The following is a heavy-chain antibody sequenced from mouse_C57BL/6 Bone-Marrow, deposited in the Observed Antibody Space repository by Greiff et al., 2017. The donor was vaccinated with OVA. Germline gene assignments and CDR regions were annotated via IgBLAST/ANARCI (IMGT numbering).Heavy chain of an antibody. Sequence: VQLPQPGAALVRPGSSVPLSCPASGYPFTSYWMHWVKQRPIQGLEWIGNIDPSDSETHYNQKFKDKATLTVDKSSSTAYMQLSSLTSEDSAVYYCARSEFLLLRFFDYWGQGTTLTVSS. V-gene: IGHV1-52*01. CDR2: IDPSDSET. CDR3: ARSEFLLLRFFDY. D-gene: IGHD1-1*01. CDR1: GYPFTSYW. J-gene: IGHJ2*01.